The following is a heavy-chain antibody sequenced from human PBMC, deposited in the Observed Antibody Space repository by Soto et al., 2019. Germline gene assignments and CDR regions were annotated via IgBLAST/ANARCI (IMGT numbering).Heavy chain of an antibody. CDR3: AKDLTSNAVADSYYYYYGMDV. J-gene: IGHJ6*02. Sequence: LRLSCAASGFTFSSYAMSWVRQAPGKGLEWVSAISGSGGSTYYADSVKGRFTISRDNSKNTLYLQMNSLRAEDTAVYYCAKDLTSNAVADSYYYYYGMDVWGQGTTVTVSS. CDR1: GFTFSSYA. D-gene: IGHD6-19*01. CDR2: ISGSGGST. V-gene: IGHV3-23*01.